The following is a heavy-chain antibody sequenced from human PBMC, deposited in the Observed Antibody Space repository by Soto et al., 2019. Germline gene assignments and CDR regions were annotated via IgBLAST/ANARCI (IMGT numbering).Heavy chain of an antibody. Sequence: LRLSCAASEFTISSYAIHWVRQAPGKGLEWVAVISYDGSSKYNSDSVKGPFTISRDKSKNTVYLQMHSPTVEDTAVYYWARDAVATDYWGRCTLVTV. CDR1: EFTISSYA. CDR2: ISYDGSSK. V-gene: IGHV3-30-3*01. D-gene: IGHD6-19*01. J-gene: IGHJ4*02. CDR3: ARDAVATDY.